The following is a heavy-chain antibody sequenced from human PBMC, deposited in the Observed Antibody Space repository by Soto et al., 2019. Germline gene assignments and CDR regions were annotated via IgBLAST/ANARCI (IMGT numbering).Heavy chain of an antibody. J-gene: IGHJ6*03. CDR1: GFTFSSYA. V-gene: IGHV3-23*01. CDR3: AKVYCSGGSCYRTASRYYYYMDV. CDR2: ISGSGGST. D-gene: IGHD2-15*01. Sequence: PGGSLRLSCAASGFTFSSYAMSWVRQAPGKGLEWVSAISGSGGSTYYADSVKGRFTISRDNSKNTLYLQMNSLRAEDTAVYYCAKVYCSGGSCYRTASRYYYYMDVWGKGTTVTVSS.